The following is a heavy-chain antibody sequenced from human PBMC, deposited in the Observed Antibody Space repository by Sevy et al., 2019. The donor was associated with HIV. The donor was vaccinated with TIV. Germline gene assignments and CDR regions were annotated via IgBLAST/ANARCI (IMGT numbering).Heavy chain of an antibody. J-gene: IGHJ6*03. V-gene: IGHV3-74*01. CDR3: ASGYYGSGSYYNQYYMDV. Sequence: GGSLRLSCAASGFTFSSYWMHWVRQAPGKGLVWVSRINSDGGSTSYADSVKGRFTISRDNAKNTLYLQMNSLRAEDTAVYYYASGYYGSGSYYNQYYMDVWGKGTTVTVSS. CDR1: GFTFSSYW. CDR2: INSDGGST. D-gene: IGHD3-10*01.